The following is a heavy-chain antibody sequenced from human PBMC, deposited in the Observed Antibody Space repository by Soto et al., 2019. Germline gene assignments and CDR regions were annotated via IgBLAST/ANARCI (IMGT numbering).Heavy chain of an antibody. Sequence: EVQLVESGGGLVQPGGSLKLSCAASGFTFSGSAMYWVRQASGKGLEWVGRIRSKANSYATADSASVKGRFTIAREDSQNTAYLHMSSLKTEDPAVYYCSFSFGDDFQSSYYYCGMDVWGQGDTVTVSS. V-gene: IGHV3-73*02. J-gene: IGHJ6*02. D-gene: IGHD3-16*01. CDR2: IRSKANSYAT. CDR1: GFTFSGSA. CDR3: SFSFGDDFQSSYYYCGMDV.